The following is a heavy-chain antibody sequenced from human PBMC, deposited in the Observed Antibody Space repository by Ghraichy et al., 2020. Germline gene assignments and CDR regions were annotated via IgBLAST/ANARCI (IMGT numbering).Heavy chain of an antibody. CDR2: IYTSGST. D-gene: IGHD6-19*01. CDR1: GGSISSYY. J-gene: IGHJ6*02. V-gene: IGHV4-4*09. CDR3: ARLLSGWSKEYYYGMDV. Sequence: SQTLSLTCTVSGGSISSYYWSWIRQPPGKGLEWIGYIYTSGSTNYNPSLKSRVTISVDTSKNQFSLKLSSVTAADTAVYYCARLLSGWSKEYYYGMDVCGQGTTVTVSS.